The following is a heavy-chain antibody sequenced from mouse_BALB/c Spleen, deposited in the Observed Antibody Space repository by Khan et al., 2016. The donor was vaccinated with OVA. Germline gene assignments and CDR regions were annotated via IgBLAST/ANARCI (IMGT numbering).Heavy chain of an antibody. Sequence: QVRLQQSGAELVKAGASVKMSCKASGYTFTSYWMHWVKQRLGQGLEWFAETNPTNGRTYYNEKFKSKATLTVDQSSSTAYMLLSGPTFEDSAVYYGARSKKIVATYFDYWGQGTTLTVSS. CDR1: GYTFTSYW. CDR3: ARSKKIVATYFDY. CDR2: TNPTNGRT. V-gene: IGHV1S81*02. J-gene: IGHJ2*01. D-gene: IGHD1-1*01.